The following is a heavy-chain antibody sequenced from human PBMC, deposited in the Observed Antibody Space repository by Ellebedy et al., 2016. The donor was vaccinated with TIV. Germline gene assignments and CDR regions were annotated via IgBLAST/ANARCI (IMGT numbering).Heavy chain of an antibody. J-gene: IGHJ5*01. CDR1: GYSFTSYW. CDR3: ARRGYSGYEHSWLDS. CDR2: ILPGYSNT. V-gene: IGHV5-51*01. Sequence: GESLKISCKGSGYSFTSYWIGWVRQLHGKGREWLGFILPGYSNTRYSPYLQGQVTISADKSSSTAYLQWSSLKASDTSIYYCARRGYSGYEHSWLDSWGQGTLVTVSS. D-gene: IGHD5-12*01.